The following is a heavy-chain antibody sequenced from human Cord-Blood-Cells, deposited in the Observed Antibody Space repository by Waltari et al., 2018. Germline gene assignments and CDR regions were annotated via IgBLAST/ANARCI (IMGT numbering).Heavy chain of an antibody. CDR2: IYSGGSK. CDR3: ARGEYNWNDGGVY. CDR1: GFTVSSNY. D-gene: IGHD1-1*01. J-gene: IGHJ4*02. Sequence: EVQLVESGGGLIQPGGSLRLSCAASGFTVSSNYMSWVRRAPGKGREWVSGIYSGGSKYYADSVKGRITISRDNSNITLYLQMNSLRAEDTAVYYCARGEYNWNDGGVYWGQGTLVTVSS. V-gene: IGHV3-53*01.